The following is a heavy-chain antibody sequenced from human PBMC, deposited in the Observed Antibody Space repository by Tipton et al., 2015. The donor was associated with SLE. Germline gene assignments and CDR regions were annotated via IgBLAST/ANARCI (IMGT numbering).Heavy chain of an antibody. CDR3: AKAIAVAGPFDF. CDR2: ISGTGGSI. D-gene: IGHD6-19*01. V-gene: IGHV3-23*01. CDR1: GFTFSSYA. Sequence: GSLRLSCAASGFTFSSYAMTWVRQAPGKGLEWVSGISGTGGSIYYADSVKGRFTISRDNSKNTLYLQMNALRAEDTAVYYCAKAIAVAGPFDFWGQGTLVTVSS. J-gene: IGHJ4*02.